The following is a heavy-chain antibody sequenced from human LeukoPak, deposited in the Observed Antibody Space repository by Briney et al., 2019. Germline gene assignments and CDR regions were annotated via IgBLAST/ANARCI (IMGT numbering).Heavy chain of an antibody. CDR3: ARSKGYCSSTSCFGGDY. CDR1: GGSISSGSYY. J-gene: IGHJ4*02. V-gene: IGHV4-61*02. Sequence: PSETLSLTCTVSGGSISSGSYYWSWIRQPAGKGLEWIGRIYTSGSTNYNPSLKSRVTISVDTSKNQFSLKLSSVTAADTAVYYCARSKGYCSSTSCFGGDYWGQGTLVTVSS. CDR2: IYTSGST. D-gene: IGHD2-2*01.